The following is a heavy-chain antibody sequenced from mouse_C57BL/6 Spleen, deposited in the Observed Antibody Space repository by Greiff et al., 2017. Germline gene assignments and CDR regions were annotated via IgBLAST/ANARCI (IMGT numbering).Heavy chain of an antibody. CDR3: EIDRSGILEYDMDY. V-gene: IGHV1-74*01. CDR1: GYTFTSYW. D-gene: IGHD3-2*02. Sequence: QVQLKQPGAELVKPGASVKVSCKASGYTFTSYWMHWVKQRPGQGLEWIGRIHPSDSDTNYNQKFKGKATLTVDKSSSTAYMQLSSLTSEDYAVYYCEIDRSGILEYDMDYWGQGTSVTVSS. CDR2: IHPSDSDT. J-gene: IGHJ4*01.